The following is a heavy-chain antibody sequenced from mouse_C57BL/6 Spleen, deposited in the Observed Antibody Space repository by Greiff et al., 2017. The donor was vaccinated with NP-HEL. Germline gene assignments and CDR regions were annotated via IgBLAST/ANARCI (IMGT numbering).Heavy chain of an antibody. V-gene: IGHV14-1*01. D-gene: IGHD3-2*02. Sequence: VHVKQSGAELVRPGASVKLSCTASGFNIKDYYMHWVKQRPEQGLEWIGRIDPEDGDTEYAPKFQGKATMTADTSSNTAYLQLSSLTSEDTAVYYCTTPAQAIFDYWGQGTTLTVSS. CDR3: TTPAQAIFDY. CDR2: IDPEDGDT. CDR1: GFNIKDYY. J-gene: IGHJ2*01.